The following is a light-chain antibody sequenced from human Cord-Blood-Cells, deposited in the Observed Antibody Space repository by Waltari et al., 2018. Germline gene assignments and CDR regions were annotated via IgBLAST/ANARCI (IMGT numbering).Light chain of an antibody. CDR1: QSISSW. CDR2: KAS. V-gene: IGKV1-5*03. CDR3: QQYNWT. J-gene: IGKJ1*01. Sequence: DIQMTQSPSTLSASVGDRVTITCRASQSISSWLAWYQQKPGKAPKLLIYKASSLESGVPSRFSGSGSGTEFTLTISSLQPDDFATYYCQQYNWTFGQGTRWKSN.